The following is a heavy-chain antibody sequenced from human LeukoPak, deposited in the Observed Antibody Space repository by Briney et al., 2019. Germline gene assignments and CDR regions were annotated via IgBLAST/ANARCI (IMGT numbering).Heavy chain of an antibody. D-gene: IGHD3-9*01. CDR2: ISVSSKTI. CDR3: ARLAQQRFNSDWYPDY. CDR1: GFTFSTNS. V-gene: IGHV3-48*04. J-gene: IGHJ4*02. Sequence: GGSLRLSCAASGFTFSTNSMNWVRQAPGKGLEWVSYISVSSKTIYYADSVKGRFTISRDNARNSLYLQMTSLRAEDTAVYYCARLAQQRFNSDWYPDYWGQGTLVTVSS.